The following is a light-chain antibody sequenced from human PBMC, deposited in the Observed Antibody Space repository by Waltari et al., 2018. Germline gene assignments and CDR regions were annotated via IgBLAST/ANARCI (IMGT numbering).Light chain of an antibody. CDR2: EVS. V-gene: IGLV2-14*01. Sequence: QSALTQPASVSGSPGQSITISCTGTSSDVGGYNYVSWYQQHPGKAPKLMIYEVSNRPSGLSKRFSGSKAVNTASLTISGLQAEDEADYYCSSYTTSSTVVFGGGTKLTVL. CDR1: SSDVGGYNY. CDR3: SSYTTSSTVV. J-gene: IGLJ3*02.